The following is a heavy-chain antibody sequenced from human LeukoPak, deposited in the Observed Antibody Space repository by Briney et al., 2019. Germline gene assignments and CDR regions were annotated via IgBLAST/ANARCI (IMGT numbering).Heavy chain of an antibody. CDR2: ISWNSGSI. V-gene: IGHV3-9*01. Sequence: PGRSLRLSCAASGFTFDDYAMHWVRQAPGKGLEWVSGISWNSGSIGYADSVKGRFTISRDNAKNSLYLQMNSLRAEDTALYYCAKASLQSRAFDIWGQGTMATVSS. CDR3: AKASLQSRAFDI. CDR1: GFTFDDYA. J-gene: IGHJ3*02. D-gene: IGHD5-24*01.